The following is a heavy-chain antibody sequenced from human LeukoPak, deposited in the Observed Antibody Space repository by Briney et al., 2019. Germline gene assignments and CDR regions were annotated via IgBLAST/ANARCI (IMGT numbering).Heavy chain of an antibody. J-gene: IGHJ3*02. CDR3: ARGRSGEYDILTGLDAFDI. Sequence: SETLSLTCAVSGGSISSGGYSWGWLRQPPGKGLEWVGYIYHSGSTYYNPSLKSRVTISVDRSKNQFSLKLSSVTAADTAVYYCARGRSGEYDILTGLDAFDIWGQGTMVTVSS. D-gene: IGHD3-9*01. CDR1: GGSISSGGYS. V-gene: IGHV4-30-2*01. CDR2: IYHSGST.